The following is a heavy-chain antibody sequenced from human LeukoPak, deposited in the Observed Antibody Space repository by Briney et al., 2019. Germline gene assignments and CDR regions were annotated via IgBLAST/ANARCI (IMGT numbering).Heavy chain of an antibody. CDR2: IIPIFGTA. CDR1: GGTFSSYA. Sequence: SVKVSCKASGGTFSSYAISWVRQAPGQGLEWMGGIIPIFGTANYAQKFQGRVTITADKSTSTAYMELSSLRSEDTAVYYCARALTSYYDFWSGYLIPYFDYWGQGTLVTVSS. CDR3: ARALTSYYDFWSGYLIPYFDY. J-gene: IGHJ4*02. V-gene: IGHV1-69*06. D-gene: IGHD3-3*01.